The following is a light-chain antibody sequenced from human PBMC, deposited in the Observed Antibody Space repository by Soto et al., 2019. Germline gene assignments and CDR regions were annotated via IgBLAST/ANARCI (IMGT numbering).Light chain of an antibody. CDR3: QQSYSTPRT. J-gene: IGKJ1*01. Sequence: LQMTQSPSSLSASVGDRVTITCRASQSISSYLNWYQQKPGKAPKLLIYAASSLQSGVPSRFSGSGSGTDFTLTISSLQPEDFATYYCQQSYSTPRTFGQGTKVDI. CDR1: QSISSY. CDR2: AAS. V-gene: IGKV1-39*01.